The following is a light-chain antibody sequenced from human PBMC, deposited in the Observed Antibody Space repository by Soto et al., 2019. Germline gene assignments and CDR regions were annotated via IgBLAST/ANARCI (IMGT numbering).Light chain of an antibody. CDR1: QGISSW. Sequence: DIQMTQSPSYVSASVGDRVTITCRTSQGISSWLAWYQQQPGKAPNLLIYATSSLQSGVPSRFSVSGAGTDFTLTISSLQPEDFATYYCQHANSFPHTFGQGTKLEIK. J-gene: IGKJ2*01. V-gene: IGKV1D-12*01. CDR2: ATS. CDR3: QHANSFPHT.